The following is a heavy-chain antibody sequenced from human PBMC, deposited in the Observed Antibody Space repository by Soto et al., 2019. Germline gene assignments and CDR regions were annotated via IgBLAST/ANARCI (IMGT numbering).Heavy chain of an antibody. Sequence: ASVKVSCKVSGYTFTDFFLHWVQQAPGRGLEWMGQIDPEDGATVYAEKFQDTVIISADTATDTTYFEMSSLRSEDTAVYFCARGDYGSDHRGDTFISLDFWGQGTMVTVSS. D-gene: IGHD3-10*01. V-gene: IGHV1-69-2*01. CDR2: IDPEDGAT. CDR3: ARGDYGSDHRGDTFISLDF. J-gene: IGHJ4*02. CDR1: GYTFTDFF.